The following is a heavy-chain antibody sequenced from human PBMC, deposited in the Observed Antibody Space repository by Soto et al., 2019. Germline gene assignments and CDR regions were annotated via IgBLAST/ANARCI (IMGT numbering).Heavy chain of an antibody. CDR3: ARDYGEKKGHVQH. V-gene: IGHV3-21*01. D-gene: IGHD4-17*01. Sequence: EVQLVESGGGLVKPGGSLRLSCAASGFTFSSYSMNWVRQAPGKGLEWVSSISSSRSYIYYADSVKGRFTISRDNAKNSLYLQMNSLRAEDTAGYYCARDYGEKKGHVQHWGQGTLVTVSS. CDR1: GFTFSSYS. J-gene: IGHJ1*01. CDR2: ISSSRSYI.